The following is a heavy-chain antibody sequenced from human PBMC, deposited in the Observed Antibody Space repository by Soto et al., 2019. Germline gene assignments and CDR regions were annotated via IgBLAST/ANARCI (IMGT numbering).Heavy chain of an antibody. Sequence: ASVKVSCKASGYTFTSYGISWVRQAPGQGLEWMGWISAYNGNTNYAQKLQGRVTMTTDTSTSTAYMELRSLRSDDTAVYYCARERRNYGSGSYPDYYYGMDVWGQGTTVTVSS. J-gene: IGHJ6*02. CDR3: ARERRNYGSGSYPDYYYGMDV. V-gene: IGHV1-18*01. CDR1: GYTFTSYG. D-gene: IGHD3-10*01. CDR2: ISAYNGNT.